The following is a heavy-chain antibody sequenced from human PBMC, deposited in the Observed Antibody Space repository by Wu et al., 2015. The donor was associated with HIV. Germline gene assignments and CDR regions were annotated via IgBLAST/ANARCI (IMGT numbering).Heavy chain of an antibody. D-gene: IGHD5-24*01. J-gene: IGHJ3*02. CDR2: IIPMFGTI. CDR3: AREKRSLQFRRTPANDAFDI. CDR1: GGTLNYYV. Sequence: QVQLVQSGAEVKKPGSSVKVSCTASGGTLNYYVTSWVRQAPGQGLEWVGGIIPMFGTISYGQKSQGRVTISTDDSTSTGYMELSSLRPEDTAVYYCAREKRSLQFRRTPANDAFDIWGQGTMVIVSS. V-gene: IGHV1-69*05.